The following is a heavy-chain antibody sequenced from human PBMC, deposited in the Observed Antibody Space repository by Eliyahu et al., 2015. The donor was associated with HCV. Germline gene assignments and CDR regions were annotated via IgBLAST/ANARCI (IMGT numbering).Heavy chain of an antibody. CDR2: MSYDGTNQ. D-gene: IGHD3-10*01. V-gene: IGHV3-30*18. CDR3: AKDRRVGSGSGPMDV. J-gene: IGHJ6*02. CDR1: GFSLSSYG. Sequence: VVEPGRSLRLSCAASGFSLSSYGMHWVRQAPGKGLEWVAVMSYDGTNQYYADSVKGRFTISRDTSKNTLFLQMNSLTTEETAVYYCAKDRRVGSGSGPMDVWGQGTTVTVSS.